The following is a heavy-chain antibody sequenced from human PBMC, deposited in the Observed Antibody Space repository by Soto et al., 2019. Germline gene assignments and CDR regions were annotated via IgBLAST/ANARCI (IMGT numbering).Heavy chain of an antibody. Sequence: QVQLQESGPGLVKPSETLSLTCTVCGGSISSYYWSWIRQPPGKGLEWIGYIYYSGSTNYNPSLKSRVTISVDTSKNQFSLKLSSVTAADTAVYYCARHATVKLGTGINWGQGTLVTVSS. J-gene: IGHJ4*02. V-gene: IGHV4-59*08. CDR1: GGSISSYY. CDR3: ARHATVKLGTGIN. CDR2: IYYSGST. D-gene: IGHD4-17*01.